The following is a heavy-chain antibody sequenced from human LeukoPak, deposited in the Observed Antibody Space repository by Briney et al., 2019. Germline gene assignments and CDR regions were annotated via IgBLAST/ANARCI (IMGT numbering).Heavy chain of an antibody. V-gene: IGHV4-34*01. D-gene: IGHD1-7*01. CDR3: ARRHWNYPYYYYMDV. J-gene: IGHJ6*03. CDR2: INHSGST. CDR1: GGSFSGYY. Sequence: PSETLSLTCAVYGGSFSGYYWSWIRQPPGKGLEWIGEINHSGSTNYNASLKSRVTISVDTSKNQFSLKLSSVTAADTAVYYCARRHWNYPYYYYMDVWGKGTTVTVSS.